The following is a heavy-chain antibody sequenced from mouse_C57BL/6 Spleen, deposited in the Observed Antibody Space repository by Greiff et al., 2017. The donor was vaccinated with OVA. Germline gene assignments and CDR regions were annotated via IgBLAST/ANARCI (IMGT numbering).Heavy chain of an antibody. CDR1: GFTFSDAW. Sequence: DVMLVESGGGLVQPGGSMKLSCAASGFTFSDAWMDWVRQSPEKGLEWVAEIRNKANNPATYYAESVKGRFTISRDDSKSSVYLQMNSLRAEDTGIYYCTIKTAQATGYWGQGTTLTVSS. CDR3: TIKTAQATGY. D-gene: IGHD3-2*02. V-gene: IGHV6-6*01. CDR2: IRNKANNPAT. J-gene: IGHJ2*01.